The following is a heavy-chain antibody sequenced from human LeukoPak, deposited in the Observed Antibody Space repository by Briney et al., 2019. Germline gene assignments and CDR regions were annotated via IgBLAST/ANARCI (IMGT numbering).Heavy chain of an antibody. V-gene: IGHV1-69*13. CDR2: IIPIFGTA. CDR1: GGTFSSYA. J-gene: IGHJ4*02. CDR3: ARALVRDSSSWYGTGGFDY. Sequence: SVRVSCKASGGTFSSYAISWVRQAPGQGLEWMGGIIPIFGTANYAQKFQGRVTITADESTSAAYMELSSLRSEDTAVYYCARALVRDSSSWYGTGGFDYWGQGTLVTVSS. D-gene: IGHD6-13*01.